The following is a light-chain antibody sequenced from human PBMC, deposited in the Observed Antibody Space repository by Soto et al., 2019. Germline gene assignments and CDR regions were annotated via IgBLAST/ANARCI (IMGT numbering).Light chain of an antibody. CDR1: SSNIGSNT. CDR2: KNN. CDR3: SAWDDRLNGRV. Sequence: QSVLTQPPSASGTPGQRVTISCSGSSSNIGSNTVNWYQQLPGTAPKLLIYKNNQRPSGVPDRFSGSKSDTSASLAISGLQSEDEADYYCSAWDDRLNGRVFGGGTKVTVL. J-gene: IGLJ3*02. V-gene: IGLV1-44*01.